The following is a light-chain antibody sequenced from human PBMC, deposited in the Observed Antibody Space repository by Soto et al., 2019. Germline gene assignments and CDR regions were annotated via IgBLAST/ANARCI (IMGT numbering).Light chain of an antibody. CDR2: EVT. V-gene: IGLV2-8*01. Sequence: QSVLTQPPSASGSPGQSVTISCTGTSSDVGRFNFVSWYQQHPGKAPRLLIYEVTKRPSGVPDRFSGSKSGNAASLTVSGLQAEDDADYFCSSYTGNRDFYVFGTGTNVTVL. J-gene: IGLJ1*01. CDR1: SSDVGRFNF. CDR3: SSYTGNRDFYV.